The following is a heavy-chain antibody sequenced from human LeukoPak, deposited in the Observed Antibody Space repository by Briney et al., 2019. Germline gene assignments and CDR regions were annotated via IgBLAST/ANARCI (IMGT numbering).Heavy chain of an antibody. V-gene: IGHV3-30*02. CDR2: IRYDGSNK. D-gene: IGHD3-22*01. CDR1: GFTFSSYG. CDR3: AKDRAFHSYYDSSGPQKTPDY. J-gene: IGHJ4*02. Sequence: GGSLRLSCAASGFTFSSYGMHWVRQAPGKGLEWVAFIRYDGSNKYYADSAKGRFTISRDNSKNTLYLQMNSLRAEDTAVYYCAKDRAFHSYYDSSGPQKTPDYWGQGTLVTVSS.